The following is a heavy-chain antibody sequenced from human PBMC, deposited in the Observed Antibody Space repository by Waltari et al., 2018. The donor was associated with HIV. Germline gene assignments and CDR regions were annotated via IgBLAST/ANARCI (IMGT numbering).Heavy chain of an antibody. V-gene: IGHV1-69-2*01. CDR2: VDPEDGET. D-gene: IGHD6-13*01. CDR3: ASLAAAVYFDA. CDR1: GYTFTDYY. Sequence: EVHLVQSGPEVKKPGATVKIPCTVSGYTFTDYYIHGVREAPRKGLEWMGLVDPEDGETVYAEKFQGRLTISADTSAATVSFELTGLRSDDTAIYYCASLAAAVYFDAWGQGTPLSVSS. J-gene: IGHJ4*02.